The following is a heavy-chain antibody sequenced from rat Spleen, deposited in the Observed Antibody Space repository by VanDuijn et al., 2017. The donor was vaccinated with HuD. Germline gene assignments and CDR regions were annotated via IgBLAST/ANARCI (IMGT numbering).Heavy chain of an antibody. Sequence: QVQLKESGPGLVQPSQTLSLTCTVSGFSLTSNSVSWVRQPPGKGLEWMGVIWGNGNTNYNSALKSRLSISRDTSKSQVLLKVNSLQSDDTAIYICTRGLGDYWGQGVMVTVSS. CDR3: TRGLGDY. V-gene: IGHV2-13*01. CDR2: IWGNGNT. J-gene: IGHJ2*01. D-gene: IGHD5-1*01. CDR1: GFSLTSNS.